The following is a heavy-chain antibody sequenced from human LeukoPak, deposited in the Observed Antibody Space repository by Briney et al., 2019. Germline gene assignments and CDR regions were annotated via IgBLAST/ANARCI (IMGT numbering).Heavy chain of an antibody. Sequence: ASVNVSCKASGYTFTIYDINWVRQAPGQGLEWMGWMNPNSGNTGYAQKFQGRVTMTRNTSISTAYMELSSLRSEDTAVYYCARHPAVAGIYYYYYMDVWGKGTTVTVSS. CDR1: GYTFTIYD. J-gene: IGHJ6*03. CDR3: ARHPAVAGIYYYYYMDV. V-gene: IGHV1-8*01. CDR2: MNPNSGNT. D-gene: IGHD6-19*01.